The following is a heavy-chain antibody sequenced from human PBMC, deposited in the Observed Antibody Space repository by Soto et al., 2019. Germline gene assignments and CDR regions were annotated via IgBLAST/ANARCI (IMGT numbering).Heavy chain of an antibody. Sequence: PGESLKISCKGSGYSFTSYWIGWVRQMPGKGLEWMGIIYPGDSDTRYSPSFQGQVTISADKSISTAYLQWSSLKASDTAMYYCARLMLNVDIVATGYYYGMDVWGQGTTVTVSS. CDR1: GYSFTSYW. V-gene: IGHV5-51*01. D-gene: IGHD5-12*01. CDR2: IYPGDSDT. CDR3: ARLMLNVDIVATGYYYGMDV. J-gene: IGHJ6*02.